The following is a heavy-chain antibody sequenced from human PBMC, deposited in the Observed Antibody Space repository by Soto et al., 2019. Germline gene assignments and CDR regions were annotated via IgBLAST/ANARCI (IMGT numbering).Heavy chain of an antibody. J-gene: IGHJ5*02. CDR3: AGGGGGITIFGVVTDNWFDP. CDR1: GGSISSYY. D-gene: IGHD3-3*01. CDR2: IYYSGST. V-gene: IGHV4-59*01. Sequence: SETLSLTCTVSGGSISSYYWSWIRQPPGKGLEWIGYIYYSGSTNYNPSLKSRVTISVDMSKNQFSLKLSSVTAADTAVYYCAGGGGGITIFGVVTDNWFDPWGQGTLVTVSS.